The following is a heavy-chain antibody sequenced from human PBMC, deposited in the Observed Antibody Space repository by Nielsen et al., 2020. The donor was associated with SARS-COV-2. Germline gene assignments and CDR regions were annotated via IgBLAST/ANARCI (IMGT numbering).Heavy chain of an antibody. Sequence: WVRQAPGQRLEWMGWINAGNGNTKYSQKFQGRVTITMDTSASTAYMELSNLRSEDTAVYYCARTSQGGRFDPWGQGTQVTVSS. CDR2: INAGNGNT. CDR3: ARTSQGGRFDP. J-gene: IGHJ5*02. V-gene: IGHV1-3*01. D-gene: IGHD2-15*01.